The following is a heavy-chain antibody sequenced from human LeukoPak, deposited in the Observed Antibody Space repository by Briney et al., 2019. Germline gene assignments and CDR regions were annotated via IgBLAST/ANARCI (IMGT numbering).Heavy chain of an antibody. D-gene: IGHD4-17*01. CDR3: AKDMIVATIDDYGDYVGGSGPNWFDP. CDR2: ISGSGGST. Sequence: AGGSLRLSCAASGFTFSSYAMSWVRQAPGKGLEWVSAISGSGGSTYYADSVKGRFTISRDNSKNTLYLQMNSLRAEDTAVYYCAKDMIVATIDDYGDYVGGSGPNWFDPWGQGTLVTVSS. CDR1: GFTFSSYA. J-gene: IGHJ5*02. V-gene: IGHV3-23*01.